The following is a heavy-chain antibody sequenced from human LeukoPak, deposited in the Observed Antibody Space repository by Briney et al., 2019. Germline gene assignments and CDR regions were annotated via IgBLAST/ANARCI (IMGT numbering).Heavy chain of an antibody. D-gene: IGHD4-17*01. J-gene: IGHJ5*02. CDR3: ARDVHGDYGSGWFDP. V-gene: IGHV1-69*05. Sequence: SVKVSCKASGGTFNNSAISWVRQAPGQGLEWLGGIMPLFGTADYAQKFQGRVTITRDESTRTVYLQLTSLTSDDTAVYYCARDVHGDYGSGWFDPWGQGTLVSVSS. CDR1: GGTFNNSA. CDR2: IMPLFGTA.